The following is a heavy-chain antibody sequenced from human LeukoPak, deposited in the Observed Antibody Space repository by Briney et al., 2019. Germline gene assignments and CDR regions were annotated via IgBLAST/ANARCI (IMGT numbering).Heavy chain of an antibody. J-gene: IGHJ4*02. CDR1: GFTFSSYA. V-gene: IGHV3-23*01. D-gene: IGHD3-16*01. Sequence: PGGSLRLSCAASGFTFSSYAMSRVRQAPGKGLEWVSTVTDSGGTTFYADSVKGRFTISRDNSKNTVYLQMNSLSAEDTAVYYCARDAHRGGDFDYWGQGTLVTVSS. CDR2: VTDSGGTT. CDR3: ARDAHRGGDFDY.